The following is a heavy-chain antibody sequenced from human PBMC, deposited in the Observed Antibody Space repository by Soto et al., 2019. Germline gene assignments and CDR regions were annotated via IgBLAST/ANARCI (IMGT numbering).Heavy chain of an antibody. CDR1: GASLSSDCYC. CDR3: ARGAALNTYYNYYGMDV. J-gene: IGHJ6*02. V-gene: IGHV4-30-4*01. D-gene: IGHD6-25*01. CDR2: IYYSGSA. Sequence: SETLSLTCTVSGASLSSDCYCWGWLPHPPGKGLEWIGYIYYSGSAYYTPSLQSRVSISIDTSKNQFSLKLTSVTATDTAVYFCARGAALNTYYNYYGMDVWGQGTTVTVSS.